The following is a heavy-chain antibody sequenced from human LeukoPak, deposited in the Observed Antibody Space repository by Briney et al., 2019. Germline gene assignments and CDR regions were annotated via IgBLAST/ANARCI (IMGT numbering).Heavy chain of an antibody. J-gene: IGHJ6*02. D-gene: IGHD5-18*01. Sequence: GGSLRLSCTASGFTFTKSYMSWVRQAPGKGLEWISYINARETPTYYADSVRGRFTISRDNAKNSLHLQMNSLRAEDTAVYYCAREKSNSYDYDSYYGLDVWGQGTTVIVSS. CDR2: INARETPT. CDR1: GFTFTKSY. CDR3: AREKSNSYDYDSYYGLDV. V-gene: IGHV3-11*01.